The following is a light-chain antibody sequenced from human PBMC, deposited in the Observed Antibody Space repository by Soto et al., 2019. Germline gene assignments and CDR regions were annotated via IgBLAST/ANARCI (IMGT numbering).Light chain of an antibody. Sequence: QSVLTQPPSASGAPGQTVTISCSGRSSNIGSNYVYWYQQLPETAPRLLLYRADQRPSGIPDRFSGSKSGTSASLAISGLRSEDEADYYCAAWDDTLSGLVFSGGTKLTVL. J-gene: IGLJ2*01. CDR2: RAD. V-gene: IGLV1-47*01. CDR3: AAWDDTLSGLV. CDR1: SSNIGSNY.